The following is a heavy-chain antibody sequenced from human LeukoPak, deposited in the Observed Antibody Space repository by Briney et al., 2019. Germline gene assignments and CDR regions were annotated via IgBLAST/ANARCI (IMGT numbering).Heavy chain of an antibody. Sequence: KPGGSLRLSCAASGFTFSSYSMNWVRQAPGKGLEWVSSISSSSSYIYYADSVKGRFTISRDNAKNSLYLQMNSLRAEDTAVYYCARDKMGDSGYDYYYYYGMDVWGQGTTVTVSS. CDR1: GFTFSSYS. CDR3: ARDKMGDSGYDYYYYYGMDV. V-gene: IGHV3-21*01. J-gene: IGHJ6*02. D-gene: IGHD5-12*01. CDR2: ISSSSSYI.